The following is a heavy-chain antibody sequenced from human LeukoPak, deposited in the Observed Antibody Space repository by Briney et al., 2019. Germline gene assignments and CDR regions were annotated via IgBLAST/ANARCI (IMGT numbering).Heavy chain of an antibody. Sequence: PGGSLRLSCAASGFTFSSYSMNWVRQAPGKGLEWVSSISSSSSYIYYADSVKGRFTISRDNAKNSLYLQMNSLRAEDTAVYYCASTRSWYDAFDIWGQGTMVTVSS. CDR2: ISSSSSYI. J-gene: IGHJ3*02. CDR1: GFTFSSYS. V-gene: IGHV3-21*01. D-gene: IGHD6-13*01. CDR3: ASTRSWYDAFDI.